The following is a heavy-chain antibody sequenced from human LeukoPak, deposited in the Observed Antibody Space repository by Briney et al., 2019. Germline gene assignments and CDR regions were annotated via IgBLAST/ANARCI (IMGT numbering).Heavy chain of an antibody. Sequence: SQTLSLTCNVSGGSISSGSYYWSWIRQHPGKGLEWIRYIYKTGSTYYNPSLKSRVTISVDTSENQFSLKVNSVTAADTAVYYCARGTAVTDSWGQGILVTVSS. D-gene: IGHD6-19*01. CDR2: IYKTGST. CDR1: GGSISSGSYY. V-gene: IGHV4-31*03. J-gene: IGHJ4*02. CDR3: ARGTAVTDS.